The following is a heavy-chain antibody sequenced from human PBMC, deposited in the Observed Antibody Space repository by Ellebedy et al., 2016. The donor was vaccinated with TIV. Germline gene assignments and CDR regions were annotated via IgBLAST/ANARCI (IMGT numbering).Heavy chain of an antibody. CDR3: ARQAEEVVTPVSDY. D-gene: IGHD4-23*01. Sequence: GGSLRLSXAASGFTFSSYAMHWVRQAPGKGLEWVAVISYDGSNKYYADSVKGRFTISRDNSKNTLYLQMNSLRAEDTAVYYCARQAEEVVTPVSDYWGQGTLVTVSS. CDR1: GFTFSSYA. CDR2: ISYDGSNK. J-gene: IGHJ4*02. V-gene: IGHV3-30-3*01.